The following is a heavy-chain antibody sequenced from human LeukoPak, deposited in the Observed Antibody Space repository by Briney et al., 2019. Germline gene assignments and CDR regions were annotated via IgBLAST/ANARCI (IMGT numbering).Heavy chain of an antibody. D-gene: IGHD3-9*01. Sequence: SETLSLTRVDYGGSFSGYYWRCIRHPPWKGVPSTGEINHGGGTNYNPSLKSRVTISVDTSKNQFSLKLSSVTAADTAVYYGARGLFDYDILTGYPPPDAFDIWGQGTMVTVSS. CDR2: INHGGGT. CDR1: GGSFSGYY. V-gene: IGHV4-34*01. J-gene: IGHJ3*02. CDR3: ARGLFDYDILTGYPPPDAFDI.